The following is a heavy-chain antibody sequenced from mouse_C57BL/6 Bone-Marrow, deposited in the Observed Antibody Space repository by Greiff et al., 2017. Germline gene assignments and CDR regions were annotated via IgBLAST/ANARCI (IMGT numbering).Heavy chain of an antibody. CDR1: GFSLSTFGMG. J-gene: IGHJ4*01. CDR3: ARIDISQYYYAMDY. Sequence: QVTLKESGPGILQPSQTLSLTCSFSGFSLSTFGMGVGWIRQPSGKGLEWLAPIWWDDDKYYNPALKSRLTISKDTSKNQVFLKIANVDTSDTATYYCARIDISQYYYAMDYWGQGTSVTVSS. CDR2: IWWDDDK. V-gene: IGHV8-8*01.